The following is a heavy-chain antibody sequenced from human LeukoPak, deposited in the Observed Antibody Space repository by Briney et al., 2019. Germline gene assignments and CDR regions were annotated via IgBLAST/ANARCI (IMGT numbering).Heavy chain of an antibody. Sequence: GGAVRLPYAACGCSFHDYALQGLGPAAAKGLEGVSGISWNSGSIGYADSVKGRFTISRDNAKNSLYLQMNSLRAEDMALYYCAEGMSFGVVTFDAFDIWGQGTMVTVSS. D-gene: IGHD3-3*01. CDR1: GCSFHDYA. CDR2: ISWNSGSI. V-gene: IGHV3-9*03. CDR3: AEGMSFGVVTFDAFDI. J-gene: IGHJ3*02.